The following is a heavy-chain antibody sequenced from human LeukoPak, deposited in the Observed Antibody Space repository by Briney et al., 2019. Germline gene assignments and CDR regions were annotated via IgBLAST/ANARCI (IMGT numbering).Heavy chain of an antibody. J-gene: IGHJ4*02. CDR2: ISSSGDTI. CDR3: ARGRMGSGGFDY. Sequence: GGSLRLSCAASGSTFRNYVIHWVRQAPGKGLEWLSYISSSGDTIFYADSVKGRFTVSRDNAKNSLYVQMNSLRVEDTAVYYCARGRMGSGGFDYWGQGTLVTVSS. D-gene: IGHD6-19*01. CDR1: GSTFRNYV. V-gene: IGHV3-48*03.